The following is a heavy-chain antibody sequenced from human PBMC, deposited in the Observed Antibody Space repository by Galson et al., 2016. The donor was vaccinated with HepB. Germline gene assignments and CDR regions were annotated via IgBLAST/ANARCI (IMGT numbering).Heavy chain of an antibody. CDR1: AFTFSNYW. CDR3: ARALRDDFWRGYYSGNHYYYGMDV. J-gene: IGHJ6*02. CDR2: INSDGSSA. Sequence: SLRLSCAASAFTFSNYWMYWVRQAPGKGLVWVSRINSDGSSASYAESVKGRFTISRDNAKNTLYLQANSLRAEDTAVYYCARALRDDFWRGYYSGNHYYYGMDVWGQGTTVTVSS. D-gene: IGHD3-3*01. V-gene: IGHV3-74*01.